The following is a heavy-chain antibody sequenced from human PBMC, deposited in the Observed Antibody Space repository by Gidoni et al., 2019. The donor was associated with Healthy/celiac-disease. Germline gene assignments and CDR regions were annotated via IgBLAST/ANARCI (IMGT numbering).Heavy chain of an antibody. CDR1: GFTFSSHA. D-gene: IGHD3-3*01. J-gene: IGHJ4*02. CDR2: IRGSGGST. V-gene: IGHV3-23*04. CDR3: AKEGPTYYDFWSGYYVPDYYFDY. Sequence: EVQLVESGGGLVQPGGSLRLSCAASGFTFSSHAMSWVRQAPGRGLEWVAAIRGSGGSTYNADSVKGRFNISRDNSKNTLYLQMNSLRAEDTAVYYCAKEGPTYYDFWSGYYVPDYYFDYWGQGTLVTVSS.